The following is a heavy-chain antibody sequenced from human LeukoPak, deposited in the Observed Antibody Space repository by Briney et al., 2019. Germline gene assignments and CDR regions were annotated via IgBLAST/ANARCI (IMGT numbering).Heavy chain of an antibody. CDR1: GYXFTSYW. D-gene: IGHD2-15*01. CDR3: ARARYCSGGSCYAEY. V-gene: IGHV5-51*01. CDR2: IYPGDSDT. J-gene: IGHJ4*02. Sequence: GESLKISCNGSGYXFTSYWICWVRQMPGKGLEWMGTIYPGDSDTRYSPSFQGQVTISADKSISTAYLQWSSLKASDTAMYYCARARYCSGGSCYAEYWGQGTLVTVSS.